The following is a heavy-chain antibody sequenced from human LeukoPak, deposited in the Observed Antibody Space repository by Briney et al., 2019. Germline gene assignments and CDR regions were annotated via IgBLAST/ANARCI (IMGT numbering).Heavy chain of an antibody. CDR3: AKGSGDSSAWFQLFDY. Sequence: ETLSLTCAVYGGSFSGYYWSWVRQAPGEGLEWVSVIYSGGSKYYADSVKGRFTISRDNSKNTLYLQMNSLRAEDTAVYYCAKGSGDSSAWFQLFDYWGQGTLVTVSS. V-gene: IGHV3-53*01. J-gene: IGHJ4*02. CDR2: IYSGGSK. D-gene: IGHD6-19*01. CDR1: GGSFSGYY.